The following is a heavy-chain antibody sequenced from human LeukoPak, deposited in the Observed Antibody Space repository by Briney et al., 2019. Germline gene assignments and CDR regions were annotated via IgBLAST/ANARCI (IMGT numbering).Heavy chain of an antibody. CDR2: IYTSGST. D-gene: IGHD3-3*01. Sequence: SETLSLTCTVSGGSISSGSYYWSGIRRPAGKGLEWSGRIYTSGSTNYNPSLKSRVTISVDTSKNQFSLKLSSVTAADTAVYYCARGRFLEWLPPYFDYWGQGTLVTASS. CDR3: ARGRFLEWLPPYFDY. CDR1: GGSISSGSYY. J-gene: IGHJ4*02. V-gene: IGHV4-61*02.